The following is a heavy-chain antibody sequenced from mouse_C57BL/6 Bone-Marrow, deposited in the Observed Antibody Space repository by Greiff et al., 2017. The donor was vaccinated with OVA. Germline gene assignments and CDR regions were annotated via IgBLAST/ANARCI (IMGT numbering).Heavy chain of an antibody. Sequence: EVMLVESGPELVKPGDSVKISCKASGYSFTGYFMNWVMQSHGKSLEWIGRINPYNGDTFYNQKFKGKATLTVDKSSSTAHMELRSLTSEDSAVYYWARSDGSSYWYFDVWGTGTTVTVSS. J-gene: IGHJ1*03. CDR2: INPYNGDT. CDR1: GYSFTGYF. CDR3: ARSDGSSYWYFDV. V-gene: IGHV1-20*01. D-gene: IGHD1-1*01.